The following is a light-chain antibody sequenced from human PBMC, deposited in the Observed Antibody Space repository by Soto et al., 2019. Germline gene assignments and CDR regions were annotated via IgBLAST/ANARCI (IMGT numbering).Light chain of an antibody. CDR3: QQYNIYPLT. CDR1: QDINSW. Sequence: DVQMTQSPSSLSASVGDRVTITCRASQDINSWLAWYQQKPGNAPKSLIYAASSLQTGVPSRFSGSASGTHFTLTISNLQPEDFATYYCQQYNIYPLTFGGGTKVEIK. J-gene: IGKJ4*01. CDR2: AAS. V-gene: IGKV1D-16*01.